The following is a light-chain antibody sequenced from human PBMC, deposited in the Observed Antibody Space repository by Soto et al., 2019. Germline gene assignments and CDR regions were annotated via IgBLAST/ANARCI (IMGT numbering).Light chain of an antibody. V-gene: IGKV4-1*01. Sequence: DIVMTQSPDSLAVSLDERATITCKSSQTILYTSNNKNYLAWYQQRPGQPPKLLIYWASTRVSGVPDRISGSGSGTNFTLTITSLQPEDVATYYCHQYFAAPPTFGPGTKVEI. CDR1: QTILYTSNNKNY. CDR3: HQYFAAPPT. CDR2: WAS. J-gene: IGKJ3*01.